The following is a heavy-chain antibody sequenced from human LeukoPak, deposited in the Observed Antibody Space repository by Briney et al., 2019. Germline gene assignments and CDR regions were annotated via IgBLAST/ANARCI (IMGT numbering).Heavy chain of an antibody. Sequence: RPSETLSLTCTVSGGSISSGNYYWSWIRQPAGKGLEWIGRIYTSGTTNYNPSLKSRVTISVDTSKNQFSLKLSSVTAADTAVYYCARVPPSGWSVDYYYYYMDVWGKGTTVTVSS. CDR2: IYTSGTT. D-gene: IGHD6-19*01. V-gene: IGHV4-61*02. J-gene: IGHJ6*03. CDR3: ARVPPSGWSVDYYYYYMDV. CDR1: GGSISSGNYY.